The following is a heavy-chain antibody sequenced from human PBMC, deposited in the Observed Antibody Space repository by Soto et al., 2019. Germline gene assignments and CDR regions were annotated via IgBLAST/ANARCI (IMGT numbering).Heavy chain of an antibody. J-gene: IGHJ5*02. Sequence: SVKVSCKASLGTFSSYAISWVRQAPGQGLEWMGGIIPIFGTANYAQKFQGRVTITADESTSTAYMELSSLRSEDTAVYYCARAPGPRLENWFDPWGQGTLVTVSS. CDR3: ARAPGPRLENWFDP. CDR1: LGTFSSYA. V-gene: IGHV1-69*13. D-gene: IGHD3-22*01. CDR2: IIPIFGTA.